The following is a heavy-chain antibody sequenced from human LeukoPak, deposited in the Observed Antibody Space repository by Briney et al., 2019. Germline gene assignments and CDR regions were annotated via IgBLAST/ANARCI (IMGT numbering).Heavy chain of an antibody. J-gene: IGHJ4*02. V-gene: IGHV3-23*01. Sequence: PGGSLRLSCAASGFTFSSYGMSWVRQAPGKGLEWVSAISGSGGSTYYADSVKGRFTISRDNSKNTLYLQMNSLRAEDTAVYYCAKAPGYCSGGSCLVHFDYWGQGTLVTVSS. D-gene: IGHD2-15*01. CDR2: ISGSGGST. CDR3: AKAPGYCSGGSCLVHFDY. CDR1: GFTFSSYG.